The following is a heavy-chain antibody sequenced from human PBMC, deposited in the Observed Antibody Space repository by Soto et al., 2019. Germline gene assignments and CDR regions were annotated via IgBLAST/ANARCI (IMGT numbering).Heavy chain of an antibody. CDR3: ARDQVPAGLFFDY. CDR1: GGSISSYY. J-gene: IGHJ4*01. Sequence: PSETLSLTCTVSGGSISSYYWSWIRQPPGKGLEWIGYIYYSGSTNYNPSLKSRVTISVDTSKNQFSLKLSSVTAADTAVYYCARDQVPAGLFFDYWGQGTLVTVSS. CDR2: IYYSGST. V-gene: IGHV4-59*01. D-gene: IGHD2-2*01.